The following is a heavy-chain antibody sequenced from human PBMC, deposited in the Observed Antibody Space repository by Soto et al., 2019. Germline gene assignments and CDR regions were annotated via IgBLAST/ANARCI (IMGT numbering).Heavy chain of an antibody. CDR1: GVSIRSYY. Sequence: SETLSLTCTVSGVSIRSYYWSWIRQPPGKGLEWIGYIYNSGSTNYNPSLKSRVTISVDTSKNQFSLKLSSVTAADTAVYYCARHLVVVPAALPHYYYYMDVWGKGTTVTVSS. V-gene: IGHV4-59*08. CDR2: IYNSGST. CDR3: ARHLVVVPAALPHYYYYMDV. J-gene: IGHJ6*03. D-gene: IGHD2-2*01.